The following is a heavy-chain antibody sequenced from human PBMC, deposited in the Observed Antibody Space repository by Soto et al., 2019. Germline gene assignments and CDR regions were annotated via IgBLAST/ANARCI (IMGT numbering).Heavy chain of an antibody. Sequence: QITLKESGPTLVKPTQTLTLTCTFSGFSLSTSGVAVGWIRQPPGKALEWLALIYWDDDKRYSPSLKSRLTITKDTSKNQWVLTMTNMDPVDTATYYCAHRRLGEGGTAFDIWGQGTMVTVSS. D-gene: IGHD3-10*01. CDR1: GFSLSTSGVA. CDR2: IYWDDDK. CDR3: AHRRLGEGGTAFDI. J-gene: IGHJ3*02. V-gene: IGHV2-5*02.